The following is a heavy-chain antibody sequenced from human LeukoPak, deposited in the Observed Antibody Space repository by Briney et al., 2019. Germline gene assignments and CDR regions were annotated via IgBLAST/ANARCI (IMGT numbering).Heavy chain of an antibody. V-gene: IGHV4-30-2*01. Sequence: PSETLSLTCTVSGGSISDYHWTWIRQPPGKGLEWIGYIYHSGSTYYNPSLKSRVTISVDRSKNQFSLKLSSVTAADTAVYYCASLNGAHDYWGQGTLVTVSS. CDR3: ASLNGAHDY. CDR1: GGSISDYH. J-gene: IGHJ4*02. D-gene: IGHD2-8*01. CDR2: IYHSGST.